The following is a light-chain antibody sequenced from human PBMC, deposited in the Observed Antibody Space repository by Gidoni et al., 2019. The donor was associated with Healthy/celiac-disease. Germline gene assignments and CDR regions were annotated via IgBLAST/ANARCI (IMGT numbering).Light chain of an antibody. V-gene: IGLV3-1*01. CDR3: QAWDSSTVV. J-gene: IGLJ2*01. CDR1: KLGDKY. CDR2: QDS. Sequence: SYELTQPPSMSVSPVKTASITCSGDKLGDKYACWYQQNPGQSPGLVIYQDSKRPSGIHERFSGSNSGNTATLTISGTQAMDEADYYCQAWDSSTVVFGGGTKLTV.